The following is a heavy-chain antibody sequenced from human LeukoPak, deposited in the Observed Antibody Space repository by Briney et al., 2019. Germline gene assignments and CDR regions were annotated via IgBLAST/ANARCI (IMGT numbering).Heavy chain of an antibody. D-gene: IGHD5-12*01. Sequence: PGGSLRLSCAASGFTFTTNAMSWVRQAPGKGLEWVSAISGRTGATYYADSEKGRFTISRDNSKSTLYLQMDSLRAEDTAAYYCAKCGNSGCHLIDYWGQGTLVTVSS. V-gene: IGHV3-23*01. CDR1: GFTFTTNA. J-gene: IGHJ4*02. CDR3: AKCGNSGCHLIDY. CDR2: ISGRTGAT.